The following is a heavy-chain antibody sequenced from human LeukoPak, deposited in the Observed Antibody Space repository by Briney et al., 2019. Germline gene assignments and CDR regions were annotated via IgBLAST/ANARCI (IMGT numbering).Heavy chain of an antibody. CDR3: AKAGSSIWYLYFDY. J-gene: IGHJ4*02. Sequence: PGGSLRLSCAASGFIFSKYGMHWVRQAPGKGLEWVAFIRCDGSDKYYADSVKGRFTISRDNSKKTVYLHMNSLRTEDTAWYYCAKAGSSIWYLYFDYWGEGTL. CDR2: IRCDGSDK. V-gene: IGHV3-30*02. D-gene: IGHD6-13*01. CDR1: GFIFSKYG.